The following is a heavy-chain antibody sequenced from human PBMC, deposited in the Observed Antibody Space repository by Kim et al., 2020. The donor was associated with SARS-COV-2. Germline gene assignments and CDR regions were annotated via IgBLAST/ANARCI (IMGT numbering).Heavy chain of an antibody. V-gene: IGHV4-39*01. CDR1: GGSISSSSYY. J-gene: IGHJ4*02. CDR2: IYYSGST. CDR3: ARHLITASGYIDY. Sequence: SETLSLTCTVSGGSISSSSYYWGWIRQPPGKGLEWIGSIYYSGSTYYNPSLNSRVTISVDTSKNQFSLKLSSVTAADTAVYYCARHLITASGYIDYWGQGTLVTVSS. D-gene: IGHD3-22*01.